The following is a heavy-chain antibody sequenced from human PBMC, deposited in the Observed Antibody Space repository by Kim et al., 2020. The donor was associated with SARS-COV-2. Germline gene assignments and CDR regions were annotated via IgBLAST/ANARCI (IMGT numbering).Heavy chain of an antibody. CDR2: IYYSGST. CDR1: GGSISSGGYY. J-gene: IGHJ3*02. Sequence: SETLSLTCTVSGGSISSGGYYWSWIRQHPGKGLEWIGYIYYSGSTYYNPSLKSRVTISVDTSKNQFSLKLSSVTAADTAVYYCARDQDSSRYYGPDDAFDIWGQGTMVTVSS. V-gene: IGHV4-31*03. D-gene: IGHD3-10*01. CDR3: ARDQDSSRYYGPDDAFDI.